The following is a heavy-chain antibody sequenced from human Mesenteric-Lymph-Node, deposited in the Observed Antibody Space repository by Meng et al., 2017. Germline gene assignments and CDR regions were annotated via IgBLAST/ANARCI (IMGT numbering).Heavy chain of an antibody. J-gene: IGHJ2*01. V-gene: IGHV1-18*01. D-gene: IGHD6-13*01. CDR1: GYIFTNYD. CDR3: ARYVPNGSFWYFDF. CDR2: ISVKNGEA. Sequence: QVQLVQAGAEVKKPGSSVKVSCKASGYIFTNYDSSWVRQAPGQGLEWMGWISVKNGEAKYPQNFQGRVTMTTDTTTSTAYMELRSLTSDDTAVYYCARYVPNGSFWYFDFWGRGTLVTVSS.